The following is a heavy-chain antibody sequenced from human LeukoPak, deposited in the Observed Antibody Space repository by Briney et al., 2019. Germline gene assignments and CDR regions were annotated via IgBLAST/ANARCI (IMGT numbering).Heavy chain of an antibody. Sequence: GGSLRLSCAASGFTFSDYYMSWIRQAPGKGLEWVSYISGSGSNIYYADSVRGRFTISRDNAENSLYVQMNSLRADDTAVYYCARTRNSSGWYSRQVFDYWGQGTLVTVSS. V-gene: IGHV3-11*04. J-gene: IGHJ4*02. D-gene: IGHD6-19*01. CDR2: ISGSGSNI. CDR3: ARTRNSSGWYSRQVFDY. CDR1: GFTFSDYY.